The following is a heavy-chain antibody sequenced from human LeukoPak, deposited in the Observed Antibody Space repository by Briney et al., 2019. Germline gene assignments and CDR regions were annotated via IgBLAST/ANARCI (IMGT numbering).Heavy chain of an antibody. CDR3: ETYYYDSSGYYYTAPFDY. V-gene: IGHV3-23*01. D-gene: IGHD3-22*01. Sequence: GGSLRLSCAASGFTFSSYAMSWVRQAPGKGREAVSAISGSGGSTYYADSVKGRFTISRDNSKNTLYLQMNSLRAEDTAVYYCETYYYDSSGYYYTAPFDYWGQGTLVTVSS. CDR2: ISGSGGST. J-gene: IGHJ4*02. CDR1: GFTFSSYA.